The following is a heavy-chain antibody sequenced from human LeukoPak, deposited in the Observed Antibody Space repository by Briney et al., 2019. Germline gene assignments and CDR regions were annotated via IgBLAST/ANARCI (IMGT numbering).Heavy chain of an antibody. CDR3: ARGAIGYSSSWYRYRLPTIFDY. D-gene: IGHD6-13*01. CDR1: GGSFSGYY. CDR2: INHSGST. V-gene: IGHV4-34*01. J-gene: IGHJ4*02. Sequence: SETLSLTWAVYGGSFSGYYWSWIRQPPGKGLEWIGEINHSGSTNYNPSLKSRVTISVDTSKNQFSLKLSSVTAADTAVYYCARGAIGYSSSWYRYRLPTIFDYWGQGTLVTVSS.